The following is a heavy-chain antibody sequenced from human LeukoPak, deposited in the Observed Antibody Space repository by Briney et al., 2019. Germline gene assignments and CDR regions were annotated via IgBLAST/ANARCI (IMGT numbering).Heavy chain of an antibody. V-gene: IGHV3-11*01. CDR2: ISSSGSTI. CDR3: ARAIYYYGSGSSPQDV. D-gene: IGHD3-10*01. Sequence: GGSLRLSCAASGFTFSDYYMSWIRQAPGKGLEWVSYISSSGSTIYYADSVKGRFTTSRDNAKNSLYLQMNSLRAEDTAVYYCARAIYYYGSGSSPQDVWGQGTTVTVSS. J-gene: IGHJ6*02. CDR1: GFTFSDYY.